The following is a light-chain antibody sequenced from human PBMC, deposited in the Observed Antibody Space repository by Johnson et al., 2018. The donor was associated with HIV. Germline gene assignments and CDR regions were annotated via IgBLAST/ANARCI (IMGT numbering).Light chain of an antibody. CDR2: DNN. J-gene: IGLJ1*01. Sequence: QSVLTQSPSLSAAPGQKVTISCSVSTSNIGNTYVSWYQQLPGTAPKLLIYDNNKRPSGIPDRFSGSKSGTSAPLGITVLKTGDEPDYYCGTWDRSLSAGGVFGTGTKVTVL. V-gene: IGLV1-51*01. CDR1: TSNIGNTY. CDR3: GTWDRSLSAGGV.